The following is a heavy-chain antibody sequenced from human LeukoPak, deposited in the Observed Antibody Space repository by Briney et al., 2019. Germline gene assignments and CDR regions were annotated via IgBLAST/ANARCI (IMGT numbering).Heavy chain of an antibody. CDR2: PARDDDK. CDR3: ARGYSSGWYGAFNY. CDR1: RLSLRTSGMC. V-gene: IGHV2-70*01. D-gene: IGHD6-19*01. Sequence: SGPTLLHPTQPLTLTSTLSRLSLRTSGMCASWIRQPPAKALEWLALPARDDDKYYSTSLKTRLTISKDTSKNQVVLTMTNMDPVDTATYYCARGYSSGWYGAFNYWGQGTRVTVSS. J-gene: IGHJ4*02.